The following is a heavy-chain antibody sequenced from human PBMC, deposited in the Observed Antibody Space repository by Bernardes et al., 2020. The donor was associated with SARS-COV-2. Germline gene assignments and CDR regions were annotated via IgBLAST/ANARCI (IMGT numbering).Heavy chain of an antibody. Sequence: ASVKVSCKASGYTFTGYYMHWLRQAPGQGLEWMGWINPNSGCTNYAQKFQGWVTMTRDTSISTAYMELSRLRSDDTAVYYCARSPTDYCSGGSCYRDAFDIWGQGTMVTVSS. CDR3: ARSPTDYCSGGSCYRDAFDI. D-gene: IGHD2-15*01. J-gene: IGHJ3*02. CDR2: INPNSGCT. V-gene: IGHV1-2*04. CDR1: GYTFTGYY.